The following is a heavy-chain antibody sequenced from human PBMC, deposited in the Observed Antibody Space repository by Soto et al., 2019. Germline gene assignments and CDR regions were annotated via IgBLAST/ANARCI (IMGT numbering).Heavy chain of an antibody. CDR2: IYYSGST. CDR3: AREDYYGSGSYYPNAFDP. CDR1: GGSVSSGSYY. J-gene: IGHJ5*02. V-gene: IGHV4-61*01. Sequence: SETLSLTCTVSGGSVSSGSYYWSWIRQPPGKGLEWIGYIYYSGSTNYNPSLKSRVTISVDTSKNQFSLKLSSVTAADTAVYYCAREDYYGSGSYYPNAFDPWGQGTLVTVSS. D-gene: IGHD3-10*01.